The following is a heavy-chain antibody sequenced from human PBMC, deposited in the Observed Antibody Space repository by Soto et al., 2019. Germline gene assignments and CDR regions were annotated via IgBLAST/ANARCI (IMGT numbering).Heavy chain of an antibody. CDR1: GFISSTYS. Sequence: GGSLRLSCAGSGFISSTYSMNWVRQAPGKGLEWVAYINSRSTEIYYADSVKGRFTISRDNAKNSLYLQMNSLRDEDTAVYYCARQRDYFGMDVWGQGTTVTSP. J-gene: IGHJ6*02. CDR2: INSRSTEI. V-gene: IGHV3-48*02. CDR3: ARQRDYFGMDV.